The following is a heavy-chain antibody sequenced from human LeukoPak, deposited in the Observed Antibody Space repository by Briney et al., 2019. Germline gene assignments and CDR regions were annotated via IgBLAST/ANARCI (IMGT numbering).Heavy chain of an antibody. CDR3: ARLSGYHFDY. D-gene: IGHD5-12*01. CDR1: RRSFSDKY. CDR2: INPSGRT. V-gene: IGHV4-34*01. Sequence: SETLSLTCGVYRRSFSDKYWSWIRQPPGKGLEWIGEINPSGRTNYNPSLKSRVTMSIYTSKKQFPLKFSSVTAADTDVYYWARLSGYHFDYWGQGALVTVSS. J-gene: IGHJ4*02.